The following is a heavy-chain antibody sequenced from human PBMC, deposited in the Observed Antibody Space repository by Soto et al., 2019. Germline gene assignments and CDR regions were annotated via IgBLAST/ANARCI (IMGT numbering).Heavy chain of an antibody. D-gene: IGHD3-3*01. J-gene: IGHJ6*03. CDR1: GFPFTTYA. CDR2: INAGNGNT. Sequence: ASLQGFCKASGFPFTTYAMDWVRQAPGQRLEWMGWINAGNGNTKYSQKFQGRVTITRDTSASTAYMELSSLRSEDTAVYYCARGVGDYDFWSGYPGYYYYYYMDVWGKGTTVTVS. CDR3: ARGVGDYDFWSGYPGYYYYYYMDV. V-gene: IGHV1-3*01.